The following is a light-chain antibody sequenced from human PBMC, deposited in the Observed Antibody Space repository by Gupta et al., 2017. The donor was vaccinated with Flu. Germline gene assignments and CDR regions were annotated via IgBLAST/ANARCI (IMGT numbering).Light chain of an antibody. V-gene: IGKV1-6*01. CDR2: APS. CDR1: QGIKND. J-gene: IGKJ1*01. Sequence: GYRVTSTCRASQGIKNDLGWYLQKPGKPPQLLIYAPSNLLSGVPARFSGSGSGTDFTLTVSSLQPEDFGTYYCLQDYSYPRTFGQGTKVEIK. CDR3: LQDYSYPRT.